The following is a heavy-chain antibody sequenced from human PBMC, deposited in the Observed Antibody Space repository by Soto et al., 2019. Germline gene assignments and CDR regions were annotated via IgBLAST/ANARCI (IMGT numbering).Heavy chain of an antibody. CDR1: GGSISSYY. Sequence: SETLSLTYTVSGGSISSYYWSWIRQPPGKGLEWIGYIYYSGSTNYNPSLKSRVTISVDTSKNQFSLKLSSVTAAGTAVYYCAREFDCSGGSCYYNWFDPWGQGTLVTVSS. D-gene: IGHD2-15*01. CDR2: IYYSGST. J-gene: IGHJ5*02. V-gene: IGHV4-59*01. CDR3: AREFDCSGGSCYYNWFDP.